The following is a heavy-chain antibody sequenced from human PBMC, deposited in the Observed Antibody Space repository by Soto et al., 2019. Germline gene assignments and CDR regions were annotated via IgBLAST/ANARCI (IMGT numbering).Heavy chain of an antibody. J-gene: IGHJ6*02. CDR2: IHYTGSI. CDR1: GGSISSEYFH. Sequence: QVQLQQSGPGLVEPSQTLSLTCAVSGGSISSEYFHWTWIRQSPGKGLEWIGYIHYTGSIMYNPSFKSRLTMAVDTTENQFSLQLTSVTAADTAVYFCAREDDGGDRDYYGLDVWGQGTTVTVSS. V-gene: IGHV4-30-4*08. D-gene: IGHD2-21*02. CDR3: AREDDGGDRDYYGLDV.